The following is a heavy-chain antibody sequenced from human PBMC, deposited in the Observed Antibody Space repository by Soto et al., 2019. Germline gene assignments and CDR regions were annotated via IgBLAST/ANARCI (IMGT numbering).Heavy chain of an antibody. CDR1: GFTFSSYG. CDR3: ATGGGDSSLPLFP. J-gene: IGHJ5*02. CDR2: IWYDGSNK. V-gene: IGHV3-33*01. Sequence: QVQLVESGGGVVQPGRSLRLSCAASGFTFSSYGMHWVRQAPGKGLEWVAVIWYDGSNKYYADSVKGRFTISRDNSKNTLYLQMNSLRAEDTAVYYCATGGGDSSLPLFPWGQGTLVTVSS. D-gene: IGHD3-16*01.